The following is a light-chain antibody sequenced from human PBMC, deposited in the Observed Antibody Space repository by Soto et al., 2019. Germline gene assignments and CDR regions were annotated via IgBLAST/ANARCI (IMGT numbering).Light chain of an antibody. Sequence: QSVLTQPASVSGSPGQSITISCTGTSSDVGSYNLVSWYQQHPGKAPKFMIYEGTKRPSGVSNRFSGSKSGNTASLTISGLQAEDEADYYCCSYEGITTFYVFGTGTKVTVL. J-gene: IGLJ1*01. V-gene: IGLV2-23*01. CDR1: SSDVGSYNL. CDR3: CSYEGITTFYV. CDR2: EGT.